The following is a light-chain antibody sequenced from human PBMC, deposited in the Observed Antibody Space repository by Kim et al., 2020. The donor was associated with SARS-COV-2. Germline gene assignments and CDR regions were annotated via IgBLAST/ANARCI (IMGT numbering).Light chain of an antibody. CDR2: ANN. CDR3: AAWDVSLNAVV. CDR1: ISNIGSGT. J-gene: IGLJ3*02. V-gene: IGLV1-44*01. Sequence: GQRVTIACSGTISNIGSGTVNWYQQSPGKAPKLLFYANNRRPSGLPDRFSASKSDTSASLAISGLQSEDEANYFCAAWDVSLNAVVFGGGTQLTVL.